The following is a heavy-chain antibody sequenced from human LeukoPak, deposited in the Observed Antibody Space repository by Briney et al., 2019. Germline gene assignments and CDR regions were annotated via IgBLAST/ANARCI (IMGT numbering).Heavy chain of an antibody. V-gene: IGHV3-30*18. CDR3: VKDRSPGIAVAGTGYYFDY. D-gene: IGHD6-19*01. J-gene: IGHJ4*02. CDR1: GFTFRSYG. Sequence: RGSLRLSCAASGFTFRSYGMHWVRQAPGKGLEWVAVISYDGSNKYQTDSVKGRFTISRDNSKTTLYLQMDSLGVEDTAVYYCVKDRSPGIAVAGTGYYFDYWGQGTLVTVSS. CDR2: ISYDGSNK.